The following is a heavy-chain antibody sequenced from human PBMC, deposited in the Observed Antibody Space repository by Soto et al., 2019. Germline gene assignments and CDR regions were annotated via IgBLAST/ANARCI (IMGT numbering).Heavy chain of an antibody. D-gene: IGHD6-19*01. V-gene: IGHV1-2*04. CDR1: GYTFTGDY. CDR2: INPNRGGT. J-gene: IGHJ6*02. CDR3: ARVRRAVAGQTPYYYYGRDV. Sequence: GASVKVSCKASGYTFTGDYMHWVRQAPGQGLEWMGWINPNRGGTNYAQKFQGWVTMTRDTSISTAYMELSRLRSDDTAVYYCARVRRAVAGQTPYYYYGRDVWGQGTTVTVSS.